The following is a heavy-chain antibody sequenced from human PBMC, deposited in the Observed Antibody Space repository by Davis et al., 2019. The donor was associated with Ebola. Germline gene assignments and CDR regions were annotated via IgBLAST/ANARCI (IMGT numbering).Heavy chain of an antibody. D-gene: IGHD7-27*01. CDR1: GDSVSTYS. CDR2: IYHSGNT. V-gene: IGHV4-30-2*01. CDR3: ASRTGEGFYDAFDL. Sequence: PSETLSLTCNVSGDSVSTYSWSWIRQPPGKGLEWIGYIYHSGNTYYNPSLKSRVTISLDRSKNQFSLKLTSVTAADTALYYCASRTGEGFYDAFDLWGQGTMVTVSS. J-gene: IGHJ3*01.